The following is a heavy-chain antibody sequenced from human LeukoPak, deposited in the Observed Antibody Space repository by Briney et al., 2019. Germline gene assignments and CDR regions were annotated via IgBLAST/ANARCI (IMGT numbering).Heavy chain of an antibody. J-gene: IGHJ5*01. D-gene: IGHD4-23*01. CDR1: GFTFSDYY. CDR2: ISSSSITT. Sequence: GGSLRLSCAASGFTFSDYYMSWIRQAPGKGLEWVSYISSSSITTKYADSVKGRFTISRDNAKNSLYLQMNSLRAEDSAVYYCAKGGHPAVVTTRFDSWGQGTLVTVSS. CDR3: AKGGHPAVVTTRFDS. V-gene: IGHV3-11*05.